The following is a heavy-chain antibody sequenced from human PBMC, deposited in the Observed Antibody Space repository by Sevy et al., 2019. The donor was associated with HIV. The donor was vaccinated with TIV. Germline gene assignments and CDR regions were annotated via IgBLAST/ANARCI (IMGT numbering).Heavy chain of an antibody. V-gene: IGHV3-74*01. Sequence: QLGGPLRLSCAASGFTFSNYWMHWVRQAPGKGLVWVSSINGDGSSTNSADSVKGRFTISRDSAKNTLYLQMNSLRDEDTAVYYCVRYPDIVILPGALDAFDIWGQGTMVTVSS. CDR2: INGDGSST. CDR3: VRYPDIVILPGALDAFDI. CDR1: GFTFSNYW. J-gene: IGHJ3*02. D-gene: IGHD2-2*01.